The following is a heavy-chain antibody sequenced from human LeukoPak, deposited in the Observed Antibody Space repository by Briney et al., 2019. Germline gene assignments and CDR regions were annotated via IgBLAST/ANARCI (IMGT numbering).Heavy chain of an antibody. J-gene: IGHJ3*02. V-gene: IGHV3-30*18. CDR2: ISYDGSKE. D-gene: IGHD3-22*01. CDR3: AKDLITMIGTGFCDI. CDR1: GFTFGSYG. Sequence: PGGSLRLSCAASGFTFGSYGMHWVRQAPGKGLEWVAVISYDGSKEYYADSVKGRFTISRDNSKNTVYLQMNSPRAEDTAVYYCAKDLITMIGTGFCDIWGQGTMVTVSS.